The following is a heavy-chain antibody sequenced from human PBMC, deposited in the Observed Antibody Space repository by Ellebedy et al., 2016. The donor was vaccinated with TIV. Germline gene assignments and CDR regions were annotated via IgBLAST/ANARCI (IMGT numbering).Heavy chain of an antibody. J-gene: IGHJ2*01. V-gene: IGHV4-4*07. CDR3: ARLRQSRDRSHWYFDL. CDR2: IFMSGST. Sequence: SETLSLXXTVSGGSFSSYYWSWIRQSAGKGLEWIGRIFMSGSTTYNPSLKNRVTMSMDASTTQLSLNLNSVTAADTAVYFCARLRQSRDRSHWYFDLWGRGTLVTVSS. D-gene: IGHD1-14*01. CDR1: GGSFSSYY.